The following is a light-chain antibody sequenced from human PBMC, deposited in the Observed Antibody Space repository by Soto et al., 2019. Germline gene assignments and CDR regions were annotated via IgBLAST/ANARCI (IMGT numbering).Light chain of an antibody. Sequence: EIVLTQSPATLSLSPGARAPLSCRASQSVSSYLAWYQQKPGQAPRLLIYDASNRATGIPARFSGSGSGTDFTLTISRLEPEDFAVYYCQQYGSSPITFGQGTRLEIK. CDR1: QSVSSY. J-gene: IGKJ5*01. CDR3: QQYGSSPIT. CDR2: DAS. V-gene: IGKV3-20*01.